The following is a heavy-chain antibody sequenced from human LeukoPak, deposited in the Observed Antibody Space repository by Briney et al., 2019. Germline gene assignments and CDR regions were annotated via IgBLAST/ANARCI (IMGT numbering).Heavy chain of an antibody. J-gene: IGHJ4*02. CDR2: IKQDGSEK. V-gene: IGHV3-7*01. CDR3: ARGRECSGTGCYLPGIY. D-gene: IGHD2-2*01. Sequence: GGSLRLSCTVSGFTVDGNYMNWVRQAPGKGLEWVANIKQDGSEKYHVDSVKGRFTISRDNAKNSLYLQMDSLRVEDTAVYYCARGRECSGTGCYLPGIYWGQGILVTVSS. CDR1: GFTVDGNY.